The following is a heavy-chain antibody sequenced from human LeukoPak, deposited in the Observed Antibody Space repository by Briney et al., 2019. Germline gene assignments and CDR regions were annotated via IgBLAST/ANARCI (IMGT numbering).Heavy chain of an antibody. CDR3: ARRTDYSGWYYFDH. CDR2: IYYTGSA. D-gene: IGHD6-19*01. J-gene: IGHJ4*02. Sequence: SETLSLTCTVSGDSINTYYWNWTRQPPGKGLEWIAHIYYTGSASYNPSLKSRVTISVDTSKNQFSLKLRSVTAADTAVYYCARRTDYSGWYYFDHWGQGILVTVSS. CDR1: GDSINTYY. V-gene: IGHV4-59*01.